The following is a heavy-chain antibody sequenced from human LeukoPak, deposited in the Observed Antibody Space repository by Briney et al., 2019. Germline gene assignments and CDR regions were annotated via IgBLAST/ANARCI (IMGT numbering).Heavy chain of an antibody. D-gene: IGHD3-3*01. Sequence: SETLSLTCAVYGGSFSGHYWSWIRQPPGKGLEWIGEINHSGSTNYNPFLGSRVTISVDTSKNHFSLKLSSVTAADTAVYYCASGQYYDLWSGYYVDWGQGTLVTVSA. CDR1: GGSFSGHY. V-gene: IGHV4-34*01. J-gene: IGHJ4*02. CDR2: INHSGST. CDR3: ASGQYYDLWSGYYVD.